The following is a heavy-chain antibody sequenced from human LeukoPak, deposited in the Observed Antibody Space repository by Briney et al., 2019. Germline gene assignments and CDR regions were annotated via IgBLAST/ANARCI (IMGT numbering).Heavy chain of an antibody. CDR1: GYTFTGYY. Sequence: GASVKVSCKASGYTFTGYYMHWVRQAPGQWLEWMGWINPNSGDTNYAQKFKGRVTMTRDTSISTAYMELSRLRSDDTAVYYSAREGAESDYVWGSYRPNWFDPWGQGTLVTVSS. CDR2: INPNSGDT. J-gene: IGHJ5*02. D-gene: IGHD3-16*02. V-gene: IGHV1-2*02. CDR3: AREGAESDYVWGSYRPNWFDP.